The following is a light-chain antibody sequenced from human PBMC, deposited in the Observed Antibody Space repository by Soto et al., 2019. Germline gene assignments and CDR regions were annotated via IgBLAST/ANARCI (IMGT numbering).Light chain of an antibody. CDR2: DVS. J-gene: IGLJ2*01. CDR3: SSYTSSGTLV. Sequence: QSALTQPASVSGSPGQSITISCTGTSSDVGTYNYVSWFQQHPGEAPKLMIYDVSTRPSGVSSRFSGSKSGNTASLTISGLQAEDEADYYCSSYTSSGTLVFGGGTKLNVL. V-gene: IGLV2-14*03. CDR1: SSDVGTYNY.